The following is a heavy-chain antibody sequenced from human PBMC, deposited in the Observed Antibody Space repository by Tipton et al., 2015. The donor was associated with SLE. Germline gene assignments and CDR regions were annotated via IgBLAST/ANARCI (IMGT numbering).Heavy chain of an antibody. CDR2: IHHSGSI. CDR1: GGSISTYH. CDR3: ARHFYNIGWNHFDN. D-gene: IGHD6-19*01. V-gene: IGHV4-59*08. Sequence: LRLSCTISGGSISTYHWSWLRQSPGKGLEWIGYIHHSGSINYNPSLRSQVTMSMDTSQNQFSPKLSSVTAAGTAVYYCARHFYNIGWNHFDNWGPGTLVTVSS. J-gene: IGHJ4*02.